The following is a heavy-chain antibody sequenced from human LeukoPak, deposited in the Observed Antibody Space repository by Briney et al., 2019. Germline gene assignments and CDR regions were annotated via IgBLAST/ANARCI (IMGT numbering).Heavy chain of an antibody. CDR2: ISSSGSTI. V-gene: IGHV3-48*04. J-gene: IGHJ5*02. D-gene: IGHD1-26*01. Sequence: PGGSLRLSCAASGFTFSSYAMSWVRQAPGKGLEWVSYISSSGSTIYYADSVEGRFTISRDNAKNSLYLQMNSLRAEDTAVYYCARGRREYFAGATGMPLLDPWGQGTLVTVSS. CDR1: GFTFSSYA. CDR3: ARGRREYFAGATGMPLLDP.